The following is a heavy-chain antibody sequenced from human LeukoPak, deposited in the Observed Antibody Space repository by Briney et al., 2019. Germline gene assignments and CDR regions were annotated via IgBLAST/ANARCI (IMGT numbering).Heavy chain of an antibody. V-gene: IGHV1-69*13. CDR3: AREPGIYGRYYWYFDL. CDR2: IIPIFGTA. CDR1: GGTFSIYA. Sequence: SVTVSFKASGGTFSIYAISWVRQAPGQGLEWMGGIIPIFGTANYAQKFQGRVTITADESTSTAYMELSSLRSEDTAVYYCAREPGIYGRYYWYFDLWGRGTLVTVSS. J-gene: IGHJ2*01. D-gene: IGHD2/OR15-2a*01.